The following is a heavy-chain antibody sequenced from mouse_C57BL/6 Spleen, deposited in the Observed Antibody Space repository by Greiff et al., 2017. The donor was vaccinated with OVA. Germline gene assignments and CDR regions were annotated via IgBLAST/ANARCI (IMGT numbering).Heavy chain of an antibody. CDR1: GYTFTSYW. J-gene: IGHJ1*03. Sequence: QVQLQQPGAELVMPGASVKLSCKASGYTFTSYWMHWVKQRPGQGLEWIREIDPSDSYTNYNQKFKGKSTLTVDKSSSTAYMQLSSLTSEDSAVYYCAREDYGGYFDVWGTGTTVTVSS. D-gene: IGHD2-4*01. V-gene: IGHV1-69*01. CDR3: AREDYGGYFDV. CDR2: IDPSDSYT.